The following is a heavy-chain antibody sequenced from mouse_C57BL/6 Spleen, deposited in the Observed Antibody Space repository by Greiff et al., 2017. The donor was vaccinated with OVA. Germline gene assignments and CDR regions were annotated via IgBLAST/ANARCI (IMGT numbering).Heavy chain of an antibody. CDR2: IYPGGGDT. CDR1: GYAFSSYW. CDR3: ARIYYYGRRYFDV. V-gene: IGHV1-80*01. J-gene: IGHJ1*03. Sequence: QVQLQQSGAELVKPGASVKISCKASGYAFSSYWMNWVQQRPGQGLEWIGQIYPGGGDTNYNGKFKGKATLTAAKSSSTAYMQLSSLTSEDSAIYVCARIYYYGRRYFDVWGTGTTVTVSS. D-gene: IGHD1-1*01.